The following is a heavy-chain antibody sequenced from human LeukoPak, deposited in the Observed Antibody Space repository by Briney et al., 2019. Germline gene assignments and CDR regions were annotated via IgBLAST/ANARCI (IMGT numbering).Heavy chain of an antibody. CDR1: GGTFSSYA. V-gene: IGHV1-69*05. Sequence: SSVKVSWEASGGTFSSYAISWVRQAPGQGREWMGGISPIFGTANYAQKFQGRVTITTDESTSTAYMELSSLRSEDTAVYYCASAISGSYPGDYWGQGTLVTVSS. J-gene: IGHJ4*02. CDR3: ASAISGSYPGDY. D-gene: IGHD1-26*01. CDR2: ISPIFGTA.